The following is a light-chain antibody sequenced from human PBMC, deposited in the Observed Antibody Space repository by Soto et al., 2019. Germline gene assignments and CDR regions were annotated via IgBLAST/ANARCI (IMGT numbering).Light chain of an antibody. CDR2: AAS. CDR3: HQASSFPYT. CDR1: HDIKKW. Sequence: DIQMTQSPSSVSASVGDTINITCRASHDIKKWLAWYQQKPGKGPKVLIYAASNLDSRVSPRFSGSGAGTELSLTISSLQTEDFATYFCHQASSFPYTFGPGTKVDIK. V-gene: IGKV1-12*01. J-gene: IGKJ3*01.